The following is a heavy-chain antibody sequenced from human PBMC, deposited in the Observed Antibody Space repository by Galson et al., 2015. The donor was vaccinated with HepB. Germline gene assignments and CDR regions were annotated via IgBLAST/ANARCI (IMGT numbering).Heavy chain of an antibody. V-gene: IGHV5-51*01. CDR3: ARQLECTIPVRGGMDV. J-gene: IGHJ6*02. CDR2: IYPGDSDT. CDR1: GYSFTRYW. Sequence: QSGAEVKKPGESLKISCKGSGYSFTRYWIAWVRQMPGKGLEWMGIIYPGDSDTTYSPSFQGQVTISADKSISTAYLQWSSLKPSDTAMYYCARQLECTIPVRGGMDVWGQGTTVTVSS. D-gene: IGHD2-2*01.